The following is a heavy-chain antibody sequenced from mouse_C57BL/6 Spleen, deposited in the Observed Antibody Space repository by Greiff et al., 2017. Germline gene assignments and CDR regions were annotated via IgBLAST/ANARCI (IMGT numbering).Heavy chain of an antibody. CDR1: GFTFSSYA. CDR3: TRDRDSGYYHNWFAY. D-gene: IGHD2-3*01. J-gene: IGHJ3*01. V-gene: IGHV5-9-1*02. CDR2: ISSGGDYI. Sequence: EVMLVESGEGLVKPGGSLKLSCAASGFTFSSYAMSWVRQTPEKRLEWVAYISSGGDYIYYADTVKGRFTISSENARNTLYLQMSSLKSEDTAMDYCTRDRDSGYYHNWFAYWGQGTLVTVSA.